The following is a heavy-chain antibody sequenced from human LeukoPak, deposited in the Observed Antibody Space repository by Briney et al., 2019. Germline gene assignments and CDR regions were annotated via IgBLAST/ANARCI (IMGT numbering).Heavy chain of an antibody. J-gene: IGHJ4*02. D-gene: IGHD5-12*01. Sequence: PGGSLRLSCAASGFTLSHYWMHWVRQAPGKGLVWVSRISTDGSSTTNADSVKGRFTISRDNAKNMVYLQMNSLRVEDTAVYYCARACGASGCDFRGQGTLVTVSS. CDR3: ARACGASGCDF. CDR1: GFTLSHYW. V-gene: IGHV3-74*01. CDR2: ISTDGSST.